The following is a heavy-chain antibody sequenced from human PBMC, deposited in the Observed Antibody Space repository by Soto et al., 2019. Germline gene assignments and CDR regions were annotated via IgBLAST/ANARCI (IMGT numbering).Heavy chain of an antibody. Sequence: QVQLQGSGPGLVKPSETLSLTCTVSGGSISRSYWGWIRQPPGQGLEWIGDINYSGSSNYNPSLNGRVTILVDTAQNQFSLRLSSVTAADTAVYYCTRRTVSSYSYDYMDVWGKGTTVTVSS. CDR2: INYSGSS. J-gene: IGHJ6*03. CDR3: TRRTVSSYSYDYMDV. V-gene: IGHV4-59*08. D-gene: IGHD1-1*01. CDR1: GGSISRSY.